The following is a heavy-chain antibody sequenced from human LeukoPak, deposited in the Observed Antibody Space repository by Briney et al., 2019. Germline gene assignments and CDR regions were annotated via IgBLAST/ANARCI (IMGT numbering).Heavy chain of an antibody. CDR3: ARVLNVPKLIDS. J-gene: IGHJ4*02. D-gene: IGHD2-8*01. CDR2: VFQLQTVRT. V-gene: IGHV4-38-2*02. Sequence: SETLSLTCTVSGSSFTNTYYWAWFRQPPGKGLEWIATVFQLQTVRTFSNPSLESRVTLSLDTSQNPFSLNLTSVTAAHTALYFCARVLNVPKLIDSWGQGTLVTVSS. CDR1: GSSFTNTYY.